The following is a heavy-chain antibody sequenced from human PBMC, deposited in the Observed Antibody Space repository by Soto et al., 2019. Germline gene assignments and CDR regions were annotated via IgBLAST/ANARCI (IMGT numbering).Heavy chain of an antibody. Sequence: PGGSLRLSCAASGFTFSSYAMHWVRQAPGKGLEWVAVISYDGSNKYYADSVKGRFTISRDNSKNTLYLQMNSLRAEDTAVYYCARWKSSGWFFDYWGQGTLVTVSS. CDR1: GFTFSSYA. CDR2: ISYDGSNK. CDR3: ARWKSSGWFFDY. D-gene: IGHD6-19*01. V-gene: IGHV3-30-3*01. J-gene: IGHJ4*02.